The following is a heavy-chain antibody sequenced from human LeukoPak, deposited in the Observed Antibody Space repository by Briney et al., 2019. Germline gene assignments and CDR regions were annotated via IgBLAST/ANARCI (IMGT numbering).Heavy chain of an antibody. CDR2: IYYSGST. J-gene: IGHJ4*02. CDR1: GGSISSYY. D-gene: IGHD6-13*01. V-gene: IGHV4-59*12. Sequence: SETLSLTCTVSGGSISSYYWSWIRQPPGKGLEWIGYIYYSGSTNYNPSLKSRVTMSVDTSKNQFSLKLSSVTAADTAVYYCARAEHSSSWDFDYWGQGTLVTVSS. CDR3: ARAEHSSSWDFDY.